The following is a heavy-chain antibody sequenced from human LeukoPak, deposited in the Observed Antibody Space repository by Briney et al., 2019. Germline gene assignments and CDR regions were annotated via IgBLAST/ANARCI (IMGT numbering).Heavy chain of an antibody. CDR1: GFTSSSYA. D-gene: IGHD6-19*01. V-gene: IGHV3-21*01. CDR2: ISSSSNYI. CDR3: ARVAVNAFDI. J-gene: IGHJ3*02. Sequence: GGSLRLSCAASGFTSSSYAMNWVRQAPGKGLEWVSSISSSSNYIYYAGSVKGRFTISRDNAKNSLYLQMNSLRAEDTAVYYCARVAVNAFDIWGQGTMVTVSS.